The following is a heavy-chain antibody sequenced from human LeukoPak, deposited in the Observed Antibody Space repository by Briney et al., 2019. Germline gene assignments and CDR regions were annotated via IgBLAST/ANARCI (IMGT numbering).Heavy chain of an antibody. CDR3: ARGRDYGDYEYYFDY. CDR1: GGSISSGGYY. V-gene: IGHV4-31*03. Sequence: SQTLSLTCTVSGGSISSGGYYWSWIRQHPGKGLEWIGYIYYSGSTYYNPSLKSRVTISVDTSKNQFSLKLSSVTAADTAVYYCARGRDYGDYEYYFDYWGQGTLVTVSS. CDR2: IYYSGST. J-gene: IGHJ4*02. D-gene: IGHD4-17*01.